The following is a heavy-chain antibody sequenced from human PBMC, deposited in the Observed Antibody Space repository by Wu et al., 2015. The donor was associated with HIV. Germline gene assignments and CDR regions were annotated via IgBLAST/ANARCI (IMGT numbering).Heavy chain of an antibody. V-gene: IGHV1-18*01. Sequence: QVQLVQSGAEVKKPGASVKVSCKASGYNFNNYGIIWVRQAPGQGLEWMGWISVYYGNTNYAQKLQGRVTMSTETTTRTAYMELRSLRFDDTAVYYCARGVINSATFDSWGRGTLVTVSP. D-gene: IGHD2/OR15-2a*01. CDR2: ISVYYGNT. CDR3: ARGVINSATFDS. CDR1: GYNFNNYG. J-gene: IGHJ4*02.